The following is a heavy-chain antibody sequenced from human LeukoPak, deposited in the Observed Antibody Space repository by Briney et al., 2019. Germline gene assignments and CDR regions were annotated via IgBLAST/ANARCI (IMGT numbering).Heavy chain of an antibody. V-gene: IGHV5-51*01. J-gene: IGHJ3*02. CDR2: IYPGDSDT. CDR3: ARSSGSWVDAFDI. CDR1: GYSFTSYW. Sequence: GESLKISCKGSGYSFTSYWVGWVRQMPGKGLEWMGIIYPGDSDTRYSPSFQGQVTISADKSISTAYLQWSSLKASDTAMYYCARSSGSWVDAFDIWGQGTMVTVSS. D-gene: IGHD6-13*01.